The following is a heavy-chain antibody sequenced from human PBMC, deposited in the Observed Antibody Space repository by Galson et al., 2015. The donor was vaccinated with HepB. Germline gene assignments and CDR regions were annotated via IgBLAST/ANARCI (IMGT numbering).Heavy chain of an antibody. J-gene: IGHJ5*02. Sequence: SVKVSCKASGGTFSSYAISWVRQAPGQGLEWMGGIIPIFGTANYAQKFQGRVTITADESTSTAYMELSSLRSEDTAVCYCARVPCSGGSCGRWSWFDPWGQGTLVTVSS. V-gene: IGHV1-69*13. CDR3: ARVPCSGGSCGRWSWFDP. D-gene: IGHD2-15*01. CDR2: IIPIFGTA. CDR1: GGTFSSYA.